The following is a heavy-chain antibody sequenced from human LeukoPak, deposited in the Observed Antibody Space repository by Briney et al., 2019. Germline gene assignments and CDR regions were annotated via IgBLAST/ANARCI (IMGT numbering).Heavy chain of an antibody. V-gene: IGHV3-9*01. D-gene: IGHD2-15*01. Sequence: GGSLRLSCVASGFTFDDYAMYWVRQVPGKGLEWVSGISWNSDTIDYADSVKGRFTISRDNAKNSLYLQMNSLRAEDTAVYYCARYCSGGSCYTQRVYYYYGMDVWGQGTTVTVSS. J-gene: IGHJ6*02. CDR1: GFTFDDYA. CDR2: ISWNSDTI. CDR3: ARYCSGGSCYTQRVYYYYGMDV.